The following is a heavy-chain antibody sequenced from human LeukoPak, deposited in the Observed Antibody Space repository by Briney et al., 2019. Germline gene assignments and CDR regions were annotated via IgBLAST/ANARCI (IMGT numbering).Heavy chain of an antibody. CDR2: ISGSGGST. V-gene: IGHV3-23*01. CDR3: AKLRWLQFAGWYFDY. D-gene: IGHD5-24*01. J-gene: IGHJ4*02. Sequence: GGSLRLSCAASGFTFSSYAMSWVRQAPGKGLEWVSAISGSGGSTYYADSVKGRLTISRDDSKNTLYLQMNSLRAEDTAVYYCAKLRWLQFAGWYFDYWGQGTLVTVSS. CDR1: GFTFSSYA.